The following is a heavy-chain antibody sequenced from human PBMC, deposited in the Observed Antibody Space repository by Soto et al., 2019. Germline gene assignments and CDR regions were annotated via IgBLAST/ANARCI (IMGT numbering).Heavy chain of an antibody. CDR1: GITHSSRE. D-gene: IGHD2-8*01. V-gene: IGHV3-48*03. CDR2: ISGSGNIT. CDR3: ARGGVY. J-gene: IGHJ4*02. Sequence: PFAPSGITHSSREMNWLRQAPLAGLPWISYISGSGNITYYADAVKGRFTISRDNAQKSLYLQMDSLRAEDKAVSYCARGGVYWVQGTLVAVSS.